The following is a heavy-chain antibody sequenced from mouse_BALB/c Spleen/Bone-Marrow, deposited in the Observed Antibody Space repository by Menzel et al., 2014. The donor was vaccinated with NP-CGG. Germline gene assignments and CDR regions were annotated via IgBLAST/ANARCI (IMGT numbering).Heavy chain of an antibody. CDR3: ARAYYGNYEFAY. D-gene: IGHD2-10*01. CDR2: IDPANGNT. Sequence: VQLQQSGAELVKPGASVKLSCTASGFNIKDTYMHWVKQRPEQGLEWIGRIDPANGNTKYDPKFQGKATITADTSSNTAYLQLSSLISEDTAVYYCARAYYGNYEFAYWGQGTLVTVSA. CDR1: GFNIKDTY. V-gene: IGHV14-3*02. J-gene: IGHJ3*01.